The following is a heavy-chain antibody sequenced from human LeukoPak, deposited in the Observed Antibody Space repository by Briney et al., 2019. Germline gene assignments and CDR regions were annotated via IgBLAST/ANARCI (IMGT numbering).Heavy chain of an antibody. CDR1: GGSISSGGYY. V-gene: IGHV4-31*03. J-gene: IGHJ4*02. Sequence: SQTLSLTCTVSGGSISSGGYYWSWIRQHPGKDLEWTGYIYYSGSTYYNPSRKSRVTISVDKYKNRFSLKLSSATAADTAVYCCASTLFRGYFDYWDQGPLVTVSS. CDR2: IYYSGST. CDR3: ASTLFRGYFDY. D-gene: IGHD2/OR15-2a*01.